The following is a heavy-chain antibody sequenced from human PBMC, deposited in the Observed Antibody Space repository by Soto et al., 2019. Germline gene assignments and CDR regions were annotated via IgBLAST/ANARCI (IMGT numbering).Heavy chain of an antibody. CDR2: IIPIFGTA. CDR3: ARDGSYYYDSNPVGYYGMDV. Sequence: GASVKVSCKASGYTFTGYYMHWVRQAPGQGLEWMGGIIPIFGTANYAQKFQGRVTITADESTSTAYMELSSLRSEDTAVYYCARDGSYYYDSNPVGYYGMDVWGQGTTVTVSS. CDR1: GYTFTGYY. D-gene: IGHD3-22*01. V-gene: IGHV1-69*13. J-gene: IGHJ6*02.